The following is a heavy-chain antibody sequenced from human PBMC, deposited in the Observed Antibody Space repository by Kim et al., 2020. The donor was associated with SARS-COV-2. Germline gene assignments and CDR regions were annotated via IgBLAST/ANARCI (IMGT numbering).Heavy chain of an antibody. CDR2: ISYDGSNK. CDR3: ARGPSLVVVAASAEYYGMDV. Sequence: GGSLRLSCAASGFTFSSYAMHWVRQAPGKGLEWVAVISYDGSNKYYADSVKGRFTISRDNSKNTLYLQMNSLRAEDTAVYYCARGPSLVVVAASAEYYGMDVWGQGTTVTVSS. D-gene: IGHD2-15*01. CDR1: GFTFSSYA. V-gene: IGHV3-30-3*01. J-gene: IGHJ6*02.